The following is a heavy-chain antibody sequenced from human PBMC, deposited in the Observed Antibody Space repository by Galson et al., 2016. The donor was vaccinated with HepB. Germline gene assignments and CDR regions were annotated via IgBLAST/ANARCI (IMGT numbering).Heavy chain of an antibody. CDR3: AREGIFGSGWFYLDS. D-gene: IGHD6-19*01. J-gene: IGHJ4*02. V-gene: IGHV3-33*07. CDR1: GFTFSSYG. Sequence: SLRLSCAVSGFTFSSYGMYWVRRAPGKGLEWVAGIWSDGSNKFHADSVKGRFTISRDNSKNTLWLQLNSLRAEDTALYYCAREGIFGSGWFYLDSWGQGTLVTVSS. CDR2: IWSDGSNK.